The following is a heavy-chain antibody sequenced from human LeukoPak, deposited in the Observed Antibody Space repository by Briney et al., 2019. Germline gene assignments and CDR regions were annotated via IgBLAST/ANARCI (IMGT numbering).Heavy chain of an antibody. CDR2: VYFSGVT. CDR1: GDSLGRYY. Sequence: SETLSLTCNVSGDSLGRYYWSWIRQPPGKTLEWLGHVYFSGVTTYNPSLKSRVTISVDTSKNQFSLKLNSVTAADTAVNYCARESGVSGSTVDFDYWGQGTLVTVSS. CDR3: ARESGVSGSTVDFDY. V-gene: IGHV4-59*01. J-gene: IGHJ4*02. D-gene: IGHD1-7*01.